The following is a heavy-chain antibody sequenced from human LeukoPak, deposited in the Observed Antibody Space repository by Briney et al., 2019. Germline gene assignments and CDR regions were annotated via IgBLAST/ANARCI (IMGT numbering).Heavy chain of an antibody. CDR3: ARGFASGRHVVDY. Sequence: SETLSLTCTVSGGSISSYYWGWIRQPAGKGLEWIGRIYTSGSTNYNSSLKSRVTMSVDTSKNQFSLKLSSVTAADTAVYYCARGFASGRHVVDYWGQGTLVTVSS. V-gene: IGHV4-4*07. J-gene: IGHJ4*02. D-gene: IGHD3-10*01. CDR1: GGSISSYY. CDR2: IYTSGST.